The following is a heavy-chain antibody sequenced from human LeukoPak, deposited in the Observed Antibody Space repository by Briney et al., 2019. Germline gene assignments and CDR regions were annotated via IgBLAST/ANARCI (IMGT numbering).Heavy chain of an antibody. Sequence: GASVKVSCKASGGTFSSYAISWVRQAPGQGLEWMGRIIPILGIANYAQKFQGRVTITADKSTGTAYMELSSLRSEDTAVYYCAAYDGSGYSDYWGQGTLVTVSS. CDR1: GGTFSSYA. CDR2: IIPILGIA. D-gene: IGHD3-22*01. CDR3: AAYDGSGYSDY. J-gene: IGHJ4*02. V-gene: IGHV1-69*04.